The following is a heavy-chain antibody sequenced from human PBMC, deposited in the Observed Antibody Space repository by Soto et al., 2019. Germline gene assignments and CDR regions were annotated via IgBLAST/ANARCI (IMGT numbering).Heavy chain of an antibody. CDR1: GGTFSSYA. J-gene: IGHJ4*02. CDR3: ARAAVRGVIIRVDY. D-gene: IGHD3-10*01. CDR2: IIPIFGTA. Sequence: SVKVSCKASGGTFSSYAISWVRQAPGQGLEWMGGIIPIFGTANYAQKFQGRVTITADESTSTAYMELSGLRSEDTAVYYCARAAVRGVIIRVDYWGQGTLVTVSS. V-gene: IGHV1-69*13.